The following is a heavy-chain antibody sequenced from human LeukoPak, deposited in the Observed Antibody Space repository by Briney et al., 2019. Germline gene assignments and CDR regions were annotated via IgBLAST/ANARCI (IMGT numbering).Heavy chain of an antibody. J-gene: IGHJ4*02. CDR3: ARESAAGTH. CDR1: GDTFSSYA. D-gene: IGHD6-13*01. Sequence: ASVKVSCKASGDTFSSYAISWVRQAPGQGLEWMGWINPNSGGTNYAQKFQGRVTMTRDTSISTAYMELSRLRSDDTAVYYCARESAAGTHWGQGTLVTVSS. CDR2: INPNSGGT. V-gene: IGHV1-2*02.